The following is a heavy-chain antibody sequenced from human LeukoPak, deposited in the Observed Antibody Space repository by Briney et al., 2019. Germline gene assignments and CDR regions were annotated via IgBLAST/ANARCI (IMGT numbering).Heavy chain of an antibody. J-gene: IGHJ6*03. CDR3: ARDALLSSSRGYYYYYMDV. D-gene: IGHD6-13*01. V-gene: IGHV1-2*02. CDR1: GYTFTGYY. Sequence: GASVKVSCKASGYTFTGYYMHWVRQAPGQGLEGMGWINPNSGGTNYAQKFQGRVTMTRDTSISTAYMELSRLRSDDTAVYYCARDALLSSSRGYYYYYMDVWGKGTTVTVSS. CDR2: INPNSGGT.